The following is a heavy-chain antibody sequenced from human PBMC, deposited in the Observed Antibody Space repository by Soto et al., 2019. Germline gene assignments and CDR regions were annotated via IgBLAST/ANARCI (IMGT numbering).Heavy chain of an antibody. J-gene: IGHJ5*02. D-gene: IGHD3-10*01. V-gene: IGHV1-69*06. CDR3: APHGVVRGVIGQGWFDP. Sequence: QVQLVQSGAEVKKPGSSVKVSCKASGGTFSSYAISWVRQAPGQGLEWMGGIIPIFGTANYAQKFQGRVTITADKSTSTAYMELSSLRAEDTAVYYCAPHGVVRGVIGQGWFDPWGQGTRVTFSS. CDR1: GGTFSSYA. CDR2: IIPIFGTA.